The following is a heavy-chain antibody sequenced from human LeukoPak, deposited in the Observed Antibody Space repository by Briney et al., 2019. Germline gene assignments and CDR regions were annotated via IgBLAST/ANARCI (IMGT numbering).Heavy chain of an antibody. J-gene: IGHJ6*03. CDR2: LYTGGIR. Sequence: GGSLRLSCEASGFSVTNNYMSWFRLAPGKGLEWVSVLYTGGIRYYAGFVRGRFTISRDNSKNTLYLQMNSLKTEDTAVYYCIRHLNGVWSGEVYYYYYMDVWGKGTTVTVSS. V-gene: IGHV3-66*04. D-gene: IGHD2-8*01. CDR3: IRHLNGVWSGEVYYYYYMDV. CDR1: GFSVTNNY.